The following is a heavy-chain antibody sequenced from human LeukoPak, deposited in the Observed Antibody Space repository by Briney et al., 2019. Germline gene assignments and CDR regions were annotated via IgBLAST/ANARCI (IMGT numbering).Heavy chain of an antibody. Sequence: SVKVSCKASGGTFSSYAISWVGPAPGQGLEWMGRIIPILGIANYAQKFQGRVTITADKSTSTAYMELSSLRSEDTAVYYCARARGASGALTMFYYYGMDVWGQGTTVTVSS. CDR1: GGTFSSYA. D-gene: IGHD3-10*02. CDR2: IIPILGIA. CDR3: ARARGASGALTMFYYYGMDV. V-gene: IGHV1-69*04. J-gene: IGHJ6*02.